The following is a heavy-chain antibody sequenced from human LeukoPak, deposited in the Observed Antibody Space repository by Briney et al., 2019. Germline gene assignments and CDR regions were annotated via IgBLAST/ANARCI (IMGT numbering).Heavy chain of an antibody. V-gene: IGHV3-21*01. CDR3: ARLVLSGYSSSWYFV. J-gene: IGHJ4*02. CDR2: ISSSSSYI. D-gene: IGHD6-13*01. Sequence: GGSLRLSCAASGFTFSSYSMNWVRQAPGKGLEWVSSISSSSSYIYYADSVKGRFTISRDTAKNSLCLQMNSLRAEDTAVYYCARLVLSGYSSSWYFVWGQGTLVTVSS. CDR1: GFTFSSYS.